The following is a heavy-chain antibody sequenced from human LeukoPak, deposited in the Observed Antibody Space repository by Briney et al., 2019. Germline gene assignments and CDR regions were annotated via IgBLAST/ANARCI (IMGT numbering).Heavy chain of an antibody. D-gene: IGHD2-2*01. CDR2: IIPIFGTA. CDR1: GGTFSSYA. CDR3: ARGGRGGLGYCSSTSCYADY. Sequence: SVKVSCKASGGTFSSYAISWVRQAPGQGLEWMGGIIPIFGTANCAQKFQGRVTITADESTSTAYMELSSLRSEDTAVYYCARGGRGGLGYCSSTSCYADYWGQGTLVTVSS. J-gene: IGHJ4*02. V-gene: IGHV1-69*01.